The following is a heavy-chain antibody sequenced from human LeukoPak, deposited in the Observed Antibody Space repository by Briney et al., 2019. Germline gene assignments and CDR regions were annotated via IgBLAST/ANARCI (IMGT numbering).Heavy chain of an antibody. CDR1: GGSISNSTYY. D-gene: IGHD6-19*01. CDR2: IHYSGST. J-gene: IGHJ4*02. CDR3: ARRGSSGRSFDY. V-gene: IGHV4-39*01. Sequence: SETLSLTCTVSGGSISNSTYYWGWIRQPPGKGLEWIGSIHYSGSTYYKSSLKSRVTISVDTSKNQFSLNLSSVTAAETAVYYCARRGSSGRSFDYWGQGTLVTVSS.